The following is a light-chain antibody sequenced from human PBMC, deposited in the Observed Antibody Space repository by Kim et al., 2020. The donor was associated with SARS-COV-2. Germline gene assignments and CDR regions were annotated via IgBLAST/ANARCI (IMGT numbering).Light chain of an antibody. CDR2: DAS. CDR3: QHRSIWPT. CDR1: QSVSSY. Sequence: IVLTQSPGTLSLSPGERATLSCRASQSVSSYLAWYQYKPGQPPRLLIYDASRRATGVPARFSGSGSGTVFTLTISSLEPEDFALYYCQHRSIWPTFGGGTKVDIK. V-gene: IGKV3-11*01. J-gene: IGKJ4*01.